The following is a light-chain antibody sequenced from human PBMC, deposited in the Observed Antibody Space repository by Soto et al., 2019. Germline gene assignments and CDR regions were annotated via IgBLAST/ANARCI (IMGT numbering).Light chain of an antibody. J-gene: IGLJ1*01. CDR1: SSDVGGYNY. CDR2: AVS. V-gene: IGLV2-8*01. Sequence: QSALTQPPSASGSPGQSVTISCTGTSSDVGGYNYVSWYQHHPGKAPKLMIYAVSTRPSGVPDCFSGSKSGNTASLTISGLQAEDEADYYCTSYAGSSNYVFGTGTKVTVL. CDR3: TSYAGSSNYV.